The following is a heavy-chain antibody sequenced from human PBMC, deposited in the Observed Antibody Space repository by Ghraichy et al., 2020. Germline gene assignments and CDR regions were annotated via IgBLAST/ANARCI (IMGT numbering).Heavy chain of an antibody. J-gene: IGHJ4*02. V-gene: IGHV3-23*01. Sequence: GESLNISCVASGFTFSTYGMSWVRQAPGKGLEWVSAITGSGSRTYYADSVKGRFTISRDNSKNTLYLQMNSLRADDTAVYYCARDPHCSSSSCFPYWGRGTLVTVSS. CDR3: ARDPHCSSSSCFPY. CDR1: GFTFSTYG. D-gene: IGHD2-2*01. CDR2: ITGSGSRT.